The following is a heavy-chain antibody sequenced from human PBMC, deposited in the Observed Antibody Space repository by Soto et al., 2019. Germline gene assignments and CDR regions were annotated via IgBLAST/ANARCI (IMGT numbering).Heavy chain of an antibody. CDR2: IYYSGST. J-gene: IGHJ6*03. Sequence: SETLSLTCTVSGGSISSYYWSWIRQPPGKGLEWIGYIYYSGSTNYNPSLKSRVTISVDTSKNQFSLKLSSVTAADTAVYYCAREAEDYYYYMDVWGKGTTVTVS. CDR1: GGSISSYY. V-gene: IGHV4-59*01. CDR3: AREAEDYYYYMDV.